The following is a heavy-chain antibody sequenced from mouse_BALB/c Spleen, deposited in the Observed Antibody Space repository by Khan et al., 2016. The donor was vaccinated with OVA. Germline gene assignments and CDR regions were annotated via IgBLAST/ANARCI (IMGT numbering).Heavy chain of an antibody. V-gene: IGHV2-6-1*01. J-gene: IGHJ4*01. CDR2: IWSDGST. CDR3: ARQPYYHYNIMDY. D-gene: IGHD2-10*01. CDR1: GFSLTNYG. Sequence: QVQLKQSGPGLVAPSQSLSITCTISGFSLTNYGIHWVRQPPGKGLEWLVVIWSDGSTTYNSAIKSRLTISKDNSKSQVILNMNSLQTEDTAVYFCARQPYYHYNIMDYWGQGTSVTVSS.